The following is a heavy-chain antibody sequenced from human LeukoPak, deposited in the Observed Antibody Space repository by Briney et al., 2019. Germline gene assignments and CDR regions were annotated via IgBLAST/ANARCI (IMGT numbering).Heavy chain of an antibody. J-gene: IGHJ4*02. CDR1: GFTVSSNY. D-gene: IGHD3-22*01. V-gene: IGHV3-53*01. Sequence: GGSLRLSCAASGFTVSSNYMSWVRQAPGKGLEWVSVIYSDRSTYYADSVKGRFTISRDNSKNTLYLQMNSLRAEDTAVYYCAKDKSGYYFSLVDYWGQGTLVTVSS. CDR3: AKDKSGYYFSLVDY. CDR2: IYSDRST.